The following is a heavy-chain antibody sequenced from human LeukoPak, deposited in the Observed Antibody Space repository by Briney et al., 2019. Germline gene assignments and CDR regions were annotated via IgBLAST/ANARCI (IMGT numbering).Heavy chain of an antibody. CDR1: GFTFSSYC. Sequence: PGGSLRLSCAASGFTFSSYCMHWVRQAPGKGLEWVAYIQFDGSNEQYADSVKGRFSISRDSSKNILYLQMNSLRAEDTAVYYCARGSIAVAGTYIPSNWGPQLYYMDVWGKGTTVTVSS. CDR2: IQFDGSNE. CDR3: ARGSIAVAGTYIPSNWGPQLYYMDV. V-gene: IGHV3-30*02. J-gene: IGHJ6*03. D-gene: IGHD6-19*01.